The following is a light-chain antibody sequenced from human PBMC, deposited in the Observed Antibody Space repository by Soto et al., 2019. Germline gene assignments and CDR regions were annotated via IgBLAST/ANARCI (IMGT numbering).Light chain of an antibody. CDR3: SSYTSSSTLGGV. CDR1: SSDVGGYNY. V-gene: IGLV2-14*01. J-gene: IGLJ2*01. Sequence: QSARTQPASVSGSPGQSITISCTGTSSDVGGYNYVSWYQQHPGKAPKLMIYDVSNRPSGVSNRFSGSKSGNTASLTISGLQAEDEADYYCSSYTSSSTLGGVFGGGTKVTVL. CDR2: DVS.